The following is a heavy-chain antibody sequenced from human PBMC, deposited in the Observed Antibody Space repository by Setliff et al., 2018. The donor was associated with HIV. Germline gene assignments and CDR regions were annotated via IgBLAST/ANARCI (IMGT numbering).Heavy chain of an antibody. V-gene: IGHV4-39*01. D-gene: IGHD3-10*01. CDR2: MYYRGTT. CDR1: GGSIVSSSYY. J-gene: IGHJ4*02. CDR3: ARQGLTMNRGVPAPILYYFDY. Sequence: SETLSLTCTVSGGSIVSSSYYVCGIRQPPGKGLEWIGTMYYRGTTYNNPSLKSRVTFSADTSKNQSSLNLNSVTATDTAVYYCARQGLTMNRGVPAPILYYFDYWGPGILVTVSS.